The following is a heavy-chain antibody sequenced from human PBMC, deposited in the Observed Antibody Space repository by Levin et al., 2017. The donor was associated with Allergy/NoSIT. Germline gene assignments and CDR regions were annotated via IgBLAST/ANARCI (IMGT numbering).Heavy chain of an antibody. CDR1: GGSISSSSYY. CDR2: IYYSGST. J-gene: IGHJ4*02. CDR3: ARHARRELRSPFDY. V-gene: IGHV4-39*01. D-gene: IGHD1-7*01. Sequence: SETLSLTCTVSGGSISSSSYYWGWIRQPPGKGLEWIGSIYYSGSTYYNPSLKSRVTISVDTSKNQFSLKLSSVTAADTAVYYCARHARRELRSPFDYWGQGTLVTVSS.